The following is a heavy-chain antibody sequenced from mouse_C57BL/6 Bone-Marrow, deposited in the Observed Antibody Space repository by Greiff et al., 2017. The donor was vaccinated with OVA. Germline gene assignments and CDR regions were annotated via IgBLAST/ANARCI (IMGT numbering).Heavy chain of an antibody. D-gene: IGHD1-1*01. Sequence: DVKLQESGGGLVQPGGSMKLSCVASGFTFSNYWMNWVRQSPEKGLEWVAQIRLKSDNYATHYAESVKGRFTISRDDSKSSVYLQMNNLRAEDTGIYYCTVNYYGSGYAMDYWGQGTSVTVSS. CDR3: TVNYYGSGYAMDY. J-gene: IGHJ4*01. CDR2: IRLKSDNYAT. V-gene: IGHV6-3*01. CDR1: GFTFSNYW.